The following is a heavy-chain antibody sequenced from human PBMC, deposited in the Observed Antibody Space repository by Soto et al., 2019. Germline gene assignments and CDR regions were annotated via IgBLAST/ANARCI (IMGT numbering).Heavy chain of an antibody. CDR1: GFSFSSDA. CDR3: AKGSIEYSASVDN. J-gene: IGHJ4*02. V-gene: IGHV3-23*01. CDR2: ISARGGSS. D-gene: IGHD5-12*01. Sequence: DVQLLDSGGGLVQPGGSLRLSCAASGFSFSSDAMVWVRQAPGKGLEWVAVISARGGSSYFADSAKGRFTLSRDNSKNVLSLEMNSLIAEDTAIYFCAKGSIEYSASVDNWGQGTLVVVSS.